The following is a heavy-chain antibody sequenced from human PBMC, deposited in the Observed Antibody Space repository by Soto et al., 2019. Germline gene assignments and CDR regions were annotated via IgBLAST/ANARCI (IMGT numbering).Heavy chain of an antibody. Sequence: QVQLQESGPGLVKPSGTLSLICTVSSGSISSSNWWSWVRQSPGKGLEWIGEIYHTGAISYSPSLTSRITISVDQSKNQFSLKLSAVTAADTAVYYCARIPTLLADKAFDSWGQGTLVTVSS. CDR1: SGSISSSNW. CDR2: IYHTGAI. V-gene: IGHV4-4*02. CDR3: ARIPTLLADKAFDS. J-gene: IGHJ4*02. D-gene: IGHD2-21*01.